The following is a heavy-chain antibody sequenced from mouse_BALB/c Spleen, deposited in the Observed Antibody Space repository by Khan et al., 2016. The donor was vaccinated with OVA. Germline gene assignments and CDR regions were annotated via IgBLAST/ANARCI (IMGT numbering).Heavy chain of an antibody. Sequence: QVQLKQSGPGLVQPSQCLSITCTVSVFSLTSYGVHWVRQSPGKGLEWLGVIWSVGSTDYNAAFISSLNISKDNSTSHAFFIMNSLQGNDTGIYYCARNYDYDEGLAYWGQGTLVTGSA. CDR3: ARNYDYDEGLAY. CDR2: IWSVGST. D-gene: IGHD2-4*01. J-gene: IGHJ3*01. V-gene: IGHV2-2*02. CDR1: VFSLTSYG.